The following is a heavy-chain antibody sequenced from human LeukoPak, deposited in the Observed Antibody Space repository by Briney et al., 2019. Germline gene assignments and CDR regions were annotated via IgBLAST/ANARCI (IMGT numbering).Heavy chain of an antibody. V-gene: IGHV3-23*01. Sequence: GGSLRLSCAASGFTFSSYAMSWARQAPGKGLEWVSAISGSGGSTYYADSVKGRFTISRDNSKNTLYLQMNSLRAEDTAVYYCAKPYMVRGVIQRFDPWGQGTLVTVSS. D-gene: IGHD3-10*01. CDR2: ISGSGGST. CDR3: AKPYMVRGVIQRFDP. J-gene: IGHJ5*02. CDR1: GFTFSSYA.